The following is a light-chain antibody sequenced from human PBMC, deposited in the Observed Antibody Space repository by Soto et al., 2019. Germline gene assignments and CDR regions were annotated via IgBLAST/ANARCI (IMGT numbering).Light chain of an antibody. J-gene: IGLJ1*01. V-gene: IGLV2-8*01. CDR3: SSYTSSSTLHV. CDR1: SSDVGGYNY. CDR2: EVN. Sequence: QSALTQPPSASGSPGQSVAISCTGTSSDVGGYNYVSWYQQHPGKAPKLMIYEVNKRPSGVPDRFSGSKSGNTASLTISGLQAEDEADYYCSSYTSSSTLHVFGTGTKLTVL.